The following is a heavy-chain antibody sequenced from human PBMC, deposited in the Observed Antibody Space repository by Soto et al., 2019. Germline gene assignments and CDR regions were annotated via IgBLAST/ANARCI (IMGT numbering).Heavy chain of an antibody. Sequence: SETLSLTCAVSGGSISSGGYSWSWIRQPPGKGLEWIGYIYYNGNAYYNPSLKSRVSMSVDTSKNQFSLKLVSVTAADTAVYYCARHFVAVVIKGWGYWGQGTLVTVSS. D-gene: IGHD3-10*01. J-gene: IGHJ4*02. CDR2: IYYNGNA. CDR1: GGSISSGGYS. V-gene: IGHV4-30-2*03. CDR3: ARHFVAVVIKGWGY.